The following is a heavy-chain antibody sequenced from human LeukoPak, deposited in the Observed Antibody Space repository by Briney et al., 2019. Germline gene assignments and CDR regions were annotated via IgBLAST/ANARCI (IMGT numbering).Heavy chain of an antibody. CDR1: GFTFSSHS. V-gene: IGHV3-15*07. CDR2: IKSKTDGGTT. Sequence: GGSLRLSCAASGFTFSSHSMNWVRQAPGKGLEWVGRIKSKTDGGTTDYAAPVKGRFTISRDDSKNTLYLQMNSLKTEDTAVYYCTTADYYDSNDYWGQGTLVTVSS. D-gene: IGHD3-22*01. J-gene: IGHJ4*02. CDR3: TTADYYDSNDY.